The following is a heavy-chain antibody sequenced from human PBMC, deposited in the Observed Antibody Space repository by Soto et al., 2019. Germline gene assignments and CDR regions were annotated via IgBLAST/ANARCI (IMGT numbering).Heavy chain of an antibody. V-gene: IGHV4-34*01. CDR2: INHSGST. D-gene: IGHD2-21*01. CDR3: ATLPPRVVVSVLPIPT. J-gene: IGHJ4*02. CDR1: GGSFSGYY. Sequence: SETLSLTCAVYGGSFSGYYWSWIRQPPGKGLEWIGEINHSGSTNYNPSLKSRVTISVDTSKNQFSLKLSSVTAADAAMYYCATLPPRVVVSVLPIPTWGQGTQVT.